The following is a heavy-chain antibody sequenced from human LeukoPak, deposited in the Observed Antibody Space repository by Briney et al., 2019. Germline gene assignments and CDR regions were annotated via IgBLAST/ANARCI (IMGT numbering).Heavy chain of an antibody. CDR2: IYSGGST. J-gene: IGHJ6*03. V-gene: IGHV3-53*01. Sequence: GGSLRLSCAASGFTVSSNYMSWVRQAPGKGLEWVSVIYSGGSTYYADSVKGRFTISRDNSKNTLYLQMNSLRAEDTAVYYCARVTYGSGSYYYYYYYYMDVWGKGTTVTISS. CDR3: ARVTYGSGSYYYYYYYYMDV. D-gene: IGHD3-10*01. CDR1: GFTVSSNY.